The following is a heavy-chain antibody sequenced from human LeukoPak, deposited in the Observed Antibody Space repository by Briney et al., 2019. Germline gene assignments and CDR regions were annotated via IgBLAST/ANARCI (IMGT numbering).Heavy chain of an antibody. D-gene: IGHD5-12*01. CDR3: ARVGYPAIWYYYMDV. J-gene: IGHJ6*03. CDR2: INHSGST. Sequence: PSETLSLTCAVYGGSFSGYYWSWIRQPPGKGLEWIGEINHSGSTNYNPSLKSRVTISVDTSKNQFSLKLSSVTAADTAVYYCARVGYPAIWYYYMDVWGKGTTVTVSS. CDR1: GGSFSGYY. V-gene: IGHV4-34*01.